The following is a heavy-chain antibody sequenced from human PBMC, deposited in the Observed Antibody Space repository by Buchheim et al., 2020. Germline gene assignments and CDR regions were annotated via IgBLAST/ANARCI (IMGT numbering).Heavy chain of an antibody. D-gene: IGHD3-22*01. CDR2: ISGSGGST. CDR1: GFTFSSYA. CDR3: AKVHISGYYYDSSGYRAHFDY. J-gene: IGHJ4*02. V-gene: IGHV3-23*01. Sequence: EVQLLESGGGLVQPGGSLRLSCAASGFTFSSYAMSWVRQAPGKGLEWVSAISGSGGSTYYADSVKGRFTISRDNSKNTLYLPMNSLRAEDTAVYYCAKVHISGYYYDSSGYRAHFDYWGQGTL.